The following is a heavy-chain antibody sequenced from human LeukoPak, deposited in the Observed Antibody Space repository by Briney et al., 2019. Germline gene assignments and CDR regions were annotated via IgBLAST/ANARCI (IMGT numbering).Heavy chain of an antibody. D-gene: IGHD4/OR15-4a*01. CDR1: GFTFSSYA. Sequence: PGGSLRLSCAASGFTFSSYAMHRVRQAPGKGLEWVAVISYDGSNKYYADSVKGRFTISRDNSKNTLYLQMNSLRAEDTAVYYCARVYVRGANRYNWFDPWGQGTLVTVSS. V-gene: IGHV3-30-3*01. J-gene: IGHJ5*02. CDR3: ARVYVRGANRYNWFDP. CDR2: ISYDGSNK.